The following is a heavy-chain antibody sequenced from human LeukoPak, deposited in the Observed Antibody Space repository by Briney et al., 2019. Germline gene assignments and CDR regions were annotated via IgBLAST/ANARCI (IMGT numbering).Heavy chain of an antibody. CDR2: MNPNSGNT. V-gene: IGHV1-8*01. CDR1: GYTFTSYD. J-gene: IGHJ5*02. D-gene: IGHD6-19*01. CDR3: ARGLIAVAGTFVWFDP. Sequence: ASVKVSCKASGYTFTSYDINWVRQATGQGLEWMGWMNPNSGNTGYAQKFQDRVTMTRNTSISTAYMELSSLRSEDTAVYYCARGLIAVAGTFVWFDPWGQGTLVTVSS.